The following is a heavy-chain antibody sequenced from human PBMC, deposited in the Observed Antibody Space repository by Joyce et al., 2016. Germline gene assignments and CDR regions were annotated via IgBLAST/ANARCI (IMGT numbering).Heavy chain of an antibody. CDR1: GFTFSDYG. V-gene: IGHV3-33*01. CDR3: ARGRCGSVTCYKPYYYSGMDV. D-gene: IGHD3-16*01. Sequence: QVHLVESGGGVVQPGRSLRLSCAASGFTFSDYGLHWVRKAPGKGLEWVEVIVYDGSNKYYGDSGKDRFSISRDDSKNTLHLQMNSLRVEDTAMYYCARGRCGSVTCYKPYYYSGMDVWGQGTTVTVS. CDR2: IVYDGSNK. J-gene: IGHJ6*02.